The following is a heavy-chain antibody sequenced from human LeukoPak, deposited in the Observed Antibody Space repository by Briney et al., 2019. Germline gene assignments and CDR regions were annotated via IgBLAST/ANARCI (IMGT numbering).Heavy chain of an antibody. V-gene: IGHV1-69*05. CDR3: AREGGEVGATYGAFDI. CDR1: GGTFSSYA. D-gene: IGHD1-26*01. CDR2: IIPIFGTA. Sequence: EASVKVSCKASGGTFSSYAISWVRQAPGQGLEWMGGIIPIFGTANYAQKFQGRVTITTDESTSTAYMELSSLRSEDTAVYYCAREGGEVGATYGAFDIWGQGTMVTVSS. J-gene: IGHJ3*02.